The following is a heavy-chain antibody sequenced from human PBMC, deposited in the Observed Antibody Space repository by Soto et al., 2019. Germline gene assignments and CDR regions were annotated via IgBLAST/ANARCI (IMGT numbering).Heavy chain of an antibody. CDR2: IIPIFGTA. CDR1: GGTFSSYA. Sequence: QVQLVQSGAEVKKPGSSVKVSCKASGGTFSSYAISWVRQAPGQGLEWMGWIIPIFGTANYAQKFQGRVTITADEATSTAYMQLSSLISEDTAVYYCARSTVPATVACGVGFVPWGQGSLVSVYS. CDR3: ARSTVPATVACGVGFVP. V-gene: IGHV1-69*01. J-gene: IGHJ5*02. D-gene: IGHD2-2*01.